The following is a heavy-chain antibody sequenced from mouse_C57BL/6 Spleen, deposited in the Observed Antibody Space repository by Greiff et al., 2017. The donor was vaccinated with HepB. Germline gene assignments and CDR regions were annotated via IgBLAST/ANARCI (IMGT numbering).Heavy chain of an antibody. Sequence: VQLKESGPGLVKPSQSLSLTCSVTGYSITSGYYWNWIRQFPGNKLEWMGYISYDGSNNYNPSLKNRISITRDTSKNQFFLKLNSVTTEDTATYYCARDDGYSAFAYWGQGTLVTVSA. CDR2: ISYDGSN. CDR1: GYSITSGYY. J-gene: IGHJ3*01. V-gene: IGHV3-6*01. D-gene: IGHD2-3*01. CDR3: ARDDGYSAFAY.